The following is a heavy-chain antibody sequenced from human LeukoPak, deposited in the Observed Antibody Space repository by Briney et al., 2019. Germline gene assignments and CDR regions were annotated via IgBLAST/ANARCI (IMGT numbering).Heavy chain of an antibody. V-gene: IGHV1-46*01. CDR1: GYTFTSYY. CDR3: AREGDSGSPWDYYYYMDV. CDR2: INPSGGST. J-gene: IGHJ6*03. D-gene: IGHD1-26*01. Sequence: GASVKVSCKASGYTFTSYYMHWVRQAPGQGLEWMGIINPSGGSTSYAQKFQGRVTMTRDMSTSTVYMELSSLRSEDTAVYYCAREGDSGSPWDYYYYMDVWGKGTTVTVSS.